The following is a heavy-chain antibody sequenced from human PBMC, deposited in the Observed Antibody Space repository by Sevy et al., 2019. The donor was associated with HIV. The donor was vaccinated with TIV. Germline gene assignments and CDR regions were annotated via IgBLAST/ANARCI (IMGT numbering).Heavy chain of an antibody. CDR1: GYSFSSYA. CDR2: INGGGGST. D-gene: IGHD6-13*01. CDR3: ARPSPRTAAAAYAFYDI. J-gene: IGHJ4*02. V-gene: IGHV3-23*01. Sequence: GGSLRLSCVVSGYSFSSYAISWVRQAPGKGLEWVSTINGGGGSTYYADSVKGRFTISRDNPKNTLFRKMINLRVDDTAIYYCARPSPRTAAAAYAFYDIWGQGTLVTVSS.